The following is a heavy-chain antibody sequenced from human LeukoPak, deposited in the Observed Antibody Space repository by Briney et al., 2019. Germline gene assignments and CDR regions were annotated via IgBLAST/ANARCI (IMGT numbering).Heavy chain of an antibody. CDR3: ARSSSGYDFWSGYRPYYYYGMDV. J-gene: IGHJ6*02. CDR1: GGSISSYY. Sequence: SETLSLTCTVSGGSISSYYWSWIRQPPGKGLEWIGYIYYSGSTNYNPSLKSRVTISVDTSKNQFSLKLSSVTAADTAVYYCARSSSGYDFWSGYRPYYYYGMDVWGQGTTVTVPS. D-gene: IGHD3-3*01. CDR2: IYYSGST. V-gene: IGHV4-59*01.